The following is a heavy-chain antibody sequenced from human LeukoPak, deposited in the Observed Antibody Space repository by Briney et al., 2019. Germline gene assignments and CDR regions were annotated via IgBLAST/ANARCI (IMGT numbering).Heavy chain of an antibody. V-gene: IGHV1-46*01. D-gene: IGHD6-13*01. J-gene: IGHJ4*02. CDR2: INPSGGST. Sequence: ASVKVSCKASGYTFTSYYMHWVRQAPGQGLEWMGIINPSGGSTGYAQKFQGRVTMTRDMSTSTVYMELSSLRSEDTAVYYCAREDYIAAAGTVFFDYWGQGTLVTVSS. CDR3: AREDYIAAAGTVFFDY. CDR1: GYTFTSYY.